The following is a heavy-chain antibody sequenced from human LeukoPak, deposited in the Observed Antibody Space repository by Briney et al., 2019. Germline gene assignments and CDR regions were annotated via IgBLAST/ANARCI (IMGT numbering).Heavy chain of an antibody. J-gene: IGHJ3*01. V-gene: IGHV3-23*01. CDR1: RFTFSSYA. D-gene: IGHD4/OR15-4a*01. CDR2: INGGGDST. CDR3: ARGRSGATFHGAVDV. Sequence: PGGSLRLSCAASRFTFSSYAMSWVRQAPGKGLEWVSAINGGGDSTYYADSVKGRFTISRDNSQNTLYLQMNSLRAEDTAVYYCARGRSGATFHGAVDVWGQGTMVTVSS.